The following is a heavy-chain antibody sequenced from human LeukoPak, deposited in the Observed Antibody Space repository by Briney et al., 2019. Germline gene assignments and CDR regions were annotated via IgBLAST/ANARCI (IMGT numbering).Heavy chain of an antibody. CDR2: INWNGGST. CDR3: ARWPIAAPKDGYFDY. V-gene: IGHV3-20*04. D-gene: IGHD6-13*01. CDR1: GFTFDDYG. Sequence: GGSLRLSCAASGFTFDDYGMSWVRQAPGKGLEWVSGINWNGGSTGYADSVKGRLTISRDNTKNSLYLQMNSLRAEDTALYYCARWPIAAPKDGYFDYWGQGTLVTVSS. J-gene: IGHJ4*02.